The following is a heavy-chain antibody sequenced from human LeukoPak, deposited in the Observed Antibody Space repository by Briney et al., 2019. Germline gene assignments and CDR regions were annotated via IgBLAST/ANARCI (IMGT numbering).Heavy chain of an antibody. D-gene: IGHD2-21*01. Sequence: GGSLRLSCAVSGITLRNYGMSWVRQAPGKGLEGVAGIGSGGSTNYAASVQGRFTIPSDNPKHTLYLQMNSMRAEDTVVYFCAKRGVVIRVVLVGFHKEAYYFDSWGQGALVTVSS. J-gene: IGHJ4*02. CDR3: AKRGVVIRVVLVGFHKEAYYFDS. CDR2: IGSGGST. V-gene: IGHV3-23*01. CDR1: GITLRNYG.